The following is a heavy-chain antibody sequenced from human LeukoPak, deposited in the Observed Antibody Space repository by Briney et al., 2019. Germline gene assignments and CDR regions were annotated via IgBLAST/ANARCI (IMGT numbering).Heavy chain of an antibody. Sequence: GGSLRLSCAASGFSFGAYSMNWVRRAPGKGLEWVSSISSRSSNIYYADSMKGRFTVSRDNAKNSLYLQMNSLRAEDTAVYYCARALYYDILTNYQTHTYYFDYWGQGTLLTVSS. CDR2: ISSRSSNI. CDR1: GFSFGAYS. D-gene: IGHD3-9*01. J-gene: IGHJ4*02. CDR3: ARALYYDILTNYQTHTYYFDY. V-gene: IGHV3-21*01.